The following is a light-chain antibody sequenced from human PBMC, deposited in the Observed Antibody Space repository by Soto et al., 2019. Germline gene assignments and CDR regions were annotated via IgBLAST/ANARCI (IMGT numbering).Light chain of an antibody. J-gene: IGKJ1*01. CDR3: LHYYLYPWT. CDR2: KAS. CDR1: QSITTL. Sequence: DIQMTQSPSTLSASVGDRVAITCRASQSITTLLAWYQQKPGKAPKLLIYKASSLQSGVPSRFSGSGSGTEFTLTISSLQPDDFATYYCLHYYLYPWTFGQGTKVEIK. V-gene: IGKV1-5*03.